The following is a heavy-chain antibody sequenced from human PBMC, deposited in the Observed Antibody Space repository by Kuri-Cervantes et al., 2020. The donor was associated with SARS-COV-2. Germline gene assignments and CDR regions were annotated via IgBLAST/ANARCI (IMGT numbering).Heavy chain of an antibody. CDR1: GGSFSGYY. CDR3: ARGCNRITIFGVVNIPAAENWFDP. J-gene: IGHJ5*02. D-gene: IGHD3-3*01. V-gene: IGHV4-34*01. CDR2: ISHSGST. Sequence: GSLRLSCDVYGGSFSGYYWSWIRQSPGKGLEWIGEISHSGSTNYNSSLKSRVTISIDTSKNQFSLGLSSVTAADTAVYFCARGCNRITIFGVVNIPAAENWFDPWGQGTLVTVSS.